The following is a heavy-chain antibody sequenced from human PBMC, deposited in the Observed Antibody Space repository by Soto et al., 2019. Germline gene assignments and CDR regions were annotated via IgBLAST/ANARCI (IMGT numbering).Heavy chain of an antibody. Sequence: QMQLVQSGAEVKKAGASVKVSCRTSGFTFTGHYIHWVRQAPGQGLEWMGWINPNSGLTVYPPKFVGRVTMTRDTSVSTAYMELTRLKSDDTAVYYCARDRHQLPYSYYYHGLDVWGQGTAVTVSS. D-gene: IGHD2-2*01. CDR1: GFTFTGHY. CDR3: ARDRHQLPYSYYYHGLDV. J-gene: IGHJ6*02. V-gene: IGHV1-2*02. CDR2: INPNSGLT.